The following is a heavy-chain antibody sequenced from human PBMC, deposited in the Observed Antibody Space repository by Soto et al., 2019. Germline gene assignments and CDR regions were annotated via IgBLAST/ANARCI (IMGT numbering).Heavy chain of an antibody. CDR1: SGSFSGYH. V-gene: IGHV4-34*01. CDR2: INHSGGT. D-gene: IGHD3-10*01. J-gene: IGHJ6*03. Sequence: PSETLSLTCAVYSGSFSGYHWNWIRQPPGKGLEWIGEINHSGGTNYNPSLKSRVTVSVDTSKNQFSLELSSVTAADTAVYYCARGNSGSGALRGYYYMDVWGKGTTVAVSS. CDR3: ARGNSGSGALRGYYYMDV.